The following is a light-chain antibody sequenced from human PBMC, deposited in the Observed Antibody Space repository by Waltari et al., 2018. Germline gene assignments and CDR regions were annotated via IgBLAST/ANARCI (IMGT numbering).Light chain of an antibody. Sequence: EIVLTQSPGTLSLSPGERATLSCRASQSVSSSYLAWYQQKPGQAPRLLIYGASSRATGIPDRFSGSGSGTDFTLTISRLEPEDFAVYYCQQSYSTLVTFGGGTKVEIK. CDR3: QQSYSTLVT. CDR1: QSVSSSY. CDR2: GAS. J-gene: IGKJ4*01. V-gene: IGKV3-20*01.